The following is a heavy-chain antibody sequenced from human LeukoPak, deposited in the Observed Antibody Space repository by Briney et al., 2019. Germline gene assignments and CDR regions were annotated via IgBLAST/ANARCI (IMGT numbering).Heavy chain of an antibody. D-gene: IGHD1-14*01. V-gene: IGHV4-59*01. CDR1: GVSISTYY. CDR2: FYHSGSS. Sequence: SETLSLTCTVSGVSISTYYWGWIRQPPGKGLEWIGSFYHSGSSDYNPSLKSRVTMSVDTSKNHFSLKLNSVTAADTAIYYCAKGGGEHRYDPYFDYWGQGALVTVSS. CDR3: AKGGGEHRYDPYFDY. J-gene: IGHJ4*02.